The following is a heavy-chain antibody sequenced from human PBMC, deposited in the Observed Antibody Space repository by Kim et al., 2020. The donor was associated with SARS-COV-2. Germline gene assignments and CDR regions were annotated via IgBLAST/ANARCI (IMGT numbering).Heavy chain of an antibody. CDR2: IIPIFGTA. V-gene: IGHV1-69*13. J-gene: IGHJ5*02. CDR1: GGTFSSYA. CDR3: ASRAYSSSWSHLGFDP. D-gene: IGHD6-13*01. Sequence: SVKVSCKASGGTFSSYAISWVRQAPGQGLEWMGGIIPIFGTAKYAQKFQGRVTITADESTSTAYMELSSLRSEDTAVYYCASRAYSSSWSHLGFDPWGQGTLVTVSS.